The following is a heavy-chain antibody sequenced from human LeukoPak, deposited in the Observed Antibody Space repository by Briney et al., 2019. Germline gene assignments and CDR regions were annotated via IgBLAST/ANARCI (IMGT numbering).Heavy chain of an antibody. CDR2: IYTSGST. J-gene: IGHJ4*02. CDR1: GGSISSGSYY. Sequence: SQTLSLTCTVSGGSISSGSYYWSWIRQPAGKGLEWIERIYTSGSTNYNPSLKSRVTISVDTSKNQFSLKLSSVTAADTAVYYCARVSGGTRDYRGQGTLVTVSS. CDR3: ARVSGGTRDY. V-gene: IGHV4-61*02. D-gene: IGHD2-15*01.